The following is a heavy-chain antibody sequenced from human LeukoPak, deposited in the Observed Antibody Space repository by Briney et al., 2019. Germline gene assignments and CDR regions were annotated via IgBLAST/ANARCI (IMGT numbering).Heavy chain of an antibody. Sequence: GGSLRLSCAASGFTFSKHWMSWVRQAPGKGLEWLSYTSSSSSTIYYADSVKGRFTISRDNAKNSLYLQMESLRAEDTAVYYCVRDGHSSPLDYWGQGTLVTVSS. CDR3: VRDGHSSPLDY. J-gene: IGHJ4*02. D-gene: IGHD2-2*01. V-gene: IGHV3-48*01. CDR1: GFTFSKHW. CDR2: TSSSSSTI.